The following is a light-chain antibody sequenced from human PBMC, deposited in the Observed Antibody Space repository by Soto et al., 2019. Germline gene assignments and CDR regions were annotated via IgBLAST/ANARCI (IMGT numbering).Light chain of an antibody. CDR1: QNINRW. CDR3: QQYNSLHT. J-gene: IGKJ2*01. V-gene: IGKV1-5*01. CDR2: DAS. Sequence: DIQMTQSPSTLSASVGDRVTISCRASQNINRWLAWYQQQAGKAPKLLIYDASTLQGGVPSRFSGSGSGTEFTLTISSLQPDDFATYYCQQYNSLHTFCQGTKLEV.